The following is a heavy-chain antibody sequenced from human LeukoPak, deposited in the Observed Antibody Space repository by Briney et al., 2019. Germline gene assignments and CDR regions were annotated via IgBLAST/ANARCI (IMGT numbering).Heavy chain of an antibody. CDR2: ISYDGSNK. Sequence: GRSLRLSCAASGFTFSSYGMHWVRQAPGKGLEWVAVISYDGSNKYYADSVKGRFTISRDNSKNTLYLQMNSLRAEDTAVYYCAKLTTVTTTFDYWGQGTLVTVSS. CDR3: AKLTTVTTTFDY. V-gene: IGHV3-30*18. J-gene: IGHJ4*02. CDR1: GFTFSSYG. D-gene: IGHD4-17*01.